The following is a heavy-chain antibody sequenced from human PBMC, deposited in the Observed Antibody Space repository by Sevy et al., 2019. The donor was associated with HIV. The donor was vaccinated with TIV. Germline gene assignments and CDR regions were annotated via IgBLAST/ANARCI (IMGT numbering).Heavy chain of an antibody. CDR3: AKEGAIQLWLIDTFDI. CDR2: LSGSGGST. CDR1: GFTFSSYA. D-gene: IGHD5-18*01. Sequence: GGSLRLSCAASGFTFSSYAMNWVRQAPGKGLEWVSALSGSGGSTYYADSVKGRFTISRDNSKNTLYLQMNSLRAEDTAVYYCAKEGAIQLWLIDTFDIWGQGTMVTVSS. V-gene: IGHV3-23*01. J-gene: IGHJ3*02.